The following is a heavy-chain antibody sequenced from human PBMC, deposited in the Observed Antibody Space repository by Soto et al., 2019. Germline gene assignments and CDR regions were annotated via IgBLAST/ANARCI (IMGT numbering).Heavy chain of an antibody. J-gene: IGHJ6*02. CDR2: IYYSGST. CDR1: GGSISSSSYY. Sequence: LSLTCTVSGGSISSSSYYWGWIRQPPGKGLEWIGSIYYSGSTYYNPSLKSRVTISVDTSKNQFSLKLSSVTAADTAVYYCARCSFRGVITYYYYGMDVWGQGTTVTVSS. D-gene: IGHD3-10*01. V-gene: IGHV4-39*01. CDR3: ARCSFRGVITYYYYGMDV.